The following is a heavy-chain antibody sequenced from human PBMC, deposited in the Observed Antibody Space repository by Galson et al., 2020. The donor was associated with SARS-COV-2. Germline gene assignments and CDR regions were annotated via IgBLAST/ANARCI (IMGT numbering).Heavy chain of an antibody. Sequence: ETSETLSLTCIVSGDSINSSPYYWGWIRLPPGKGLQYIGATYYTGSAYYSPSLKSRVTISVDTSKNQFSLNLSSVTAADTAVYYCARLGVGLRSGGGRPKWGQGTLVTVSS. V-gene: IGHV4-39*01. CDR1: GDSINSSPYY. J-gene: IGHJ4*02. CDR2: TYYTGSA. D-gene: IGHD1-26*01. CDR3: ARLGVGLRSGGGRPK.